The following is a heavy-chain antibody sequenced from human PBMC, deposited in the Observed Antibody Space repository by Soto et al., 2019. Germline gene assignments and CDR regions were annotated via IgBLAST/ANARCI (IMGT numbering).Heavy chain of an antibody. J-gene: IGHJ6*03. D-gene: IGHD3-16*01. CDR3: ARLGRDPYYSYYMDV. CDR2: IYYSGST. CDR1: GGSISSSSYY. Sequence: QLQLQESGPGLVKPSETLSLTCTVSGGSISSSSYYWGWIRQPPGKGLEWIGSIYYSGSTYYNPSLKSRVTISVDTSKNQFSLKLSSVTAADTAVYYCARLGRDPYYSYYMDVWGKGTTVTVSS. V-gene: IGHV4-39*01.